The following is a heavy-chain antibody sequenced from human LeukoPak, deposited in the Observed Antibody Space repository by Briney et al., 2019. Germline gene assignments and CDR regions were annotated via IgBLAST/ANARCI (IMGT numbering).Heavy chain of an antibody. V-gene: IGHV4-34*01. CDR2: INHSGST. D-gene: IGHD1-14*01. CDR3: ANRLKGLYFDY. Sequence: SETLSLTCAVYGGSFSGYYWSWIRQPPGKGLEWIGEINHSGSTNYNPSLKSRVTISVDTSKNQFSLKLSSVTAADTAVYYCANRLKGLYFDYWGQGTLVTVSS. J-gene: IGHJ4*02. CDR1: GGSFSGYY.